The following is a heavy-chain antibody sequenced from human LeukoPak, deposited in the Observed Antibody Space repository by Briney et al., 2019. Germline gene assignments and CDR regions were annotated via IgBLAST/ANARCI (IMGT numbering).Heavy chain of an antibody. J-gene: IGHJ4*02. CDR2: ISSSSYI. CDR3: ARDLGDNYYGSGSLDY. V-gene: IGHV3-21*01. Sequence: PGGSLRLSCAASGFTFSSYSMNWVRQAPGKGLEWVSSISSSSYIYYADSVKGRFTISRDNAKNSLYLQMNSLRAEDTAVYYCARDLGDNYYGSGSLDYWGQGTLVTVSS. CDR1: GFTFSSYS. D-gene: IGHD3-10*01.